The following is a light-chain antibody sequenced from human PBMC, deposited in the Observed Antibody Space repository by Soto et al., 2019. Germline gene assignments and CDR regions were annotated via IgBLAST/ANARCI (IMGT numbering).Light chain of an antibody. J-gene: IGKJ2*01. V-gene: IGKV3-20*01. CDR1: QSVSSSY. Sequence: EIVLTQSPGTLSLSPGERATLSCRASQSVSSSYLAWYQQKPGQAPRLLIYGASSRAAGIPDRFIGRGSGTDFTLTISRLEPEDFAVYYCRQYGSSSGYTFGQGTKLEIK. CDR3: RQYGSSSGYT. CDR2: GAS.